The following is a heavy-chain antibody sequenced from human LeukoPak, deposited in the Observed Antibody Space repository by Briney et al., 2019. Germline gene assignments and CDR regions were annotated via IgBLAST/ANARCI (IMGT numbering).Heavy chain of an antibody. CDR1: GFTFSSYG. Sequence: GRSLRLSCAASGFTFSSYGMHWVRQAPGKGLEWVAVISYDGSSKYYADSVKGRFTISRDNSKNTLYLQMNSLRAEDTAVYYCAKMRYSGYGDFDYWGQGTLVTVSS. CDR2: ISYDGSSK. CDR3: AKMRYSGYGDFDY. D-gene: IGHD5-12*01. V-gene: IGHV3-30*18. J-gene: IGHJ4*02.